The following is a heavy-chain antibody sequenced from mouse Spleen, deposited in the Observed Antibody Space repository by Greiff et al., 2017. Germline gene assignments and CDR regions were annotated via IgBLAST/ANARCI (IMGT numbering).Heavy chain of an antibody. J-gene: IGHJ4*01. CDR3: TRFPYYYGSSYNAMDY. CDR2: IDPETGGT. D-gene: IGHD1-1*01. V-gene: IGHV1-15*01. Sequence: VQVVESGAELVRPGASVTPSCKASGYTFTDYEMHWVKQTPVHGLEWIGAIDPETGGTAYNQKFKGKAILTADKSSSTAYMELRSLTSEDSAVYYCTRFPYYYGSSYNAMDYWGQGTSVTVSS. CDR1: GYTFTDYE.